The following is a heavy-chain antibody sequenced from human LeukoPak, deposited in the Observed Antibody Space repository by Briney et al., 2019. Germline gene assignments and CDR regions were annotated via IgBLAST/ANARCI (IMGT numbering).Heavy chain of an antibody. CDR1: GFTFSSYA. Sequence: GGSLRLSCAASGFTFSSYAMHWVRQAPGKGLEWVAVISYDGSNKYYADSVKGRFTISRDNAKKSMYLQMNSLRAEDTAVYYCARSRGYYPPYWGQGTLVTVSS. D-gene: IGHD3-3*01. CDR2: ISYDGSNK. CDR3: ARSRGYYPPY. V-gene: IGHV3-30-3*01. J-gene: IGHJ4*02.